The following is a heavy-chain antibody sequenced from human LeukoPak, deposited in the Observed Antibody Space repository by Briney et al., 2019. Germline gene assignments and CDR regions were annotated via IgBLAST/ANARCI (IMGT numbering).Heavy chain of an antibody. J-gene: IGHJ4*02. Sequence: TGGSLRLSCATSGFIFSFYSMNWVRQAPGKGLEWVSSINSSSSYIYYADSVKGRFTISRGNAKNSLYLQMSSLRAEGTAVYYCARGESTYSSSALDYWGQGSLVTVSS. CDR2: INSSSSYI. CDR1: GFIFSFYS. CDR3: ARGESTYSSSALDY. V-gene: IGHV3-21*01. D-gene: IGHD6-13*01.